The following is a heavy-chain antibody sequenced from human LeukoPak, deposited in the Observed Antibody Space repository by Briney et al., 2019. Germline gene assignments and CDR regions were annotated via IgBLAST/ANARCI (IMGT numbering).Heavy chain of an antibody. J-gene: IGHJ3*01. Sequence: GGSLRLSCAASGFTFRNYVIHWVRQAPGKGLEWVAVTSSDLNVKLYADSVKGRFTISRDNSKDTLYLQMDSLRAEDTAVFYCARELLGEGPDAFDVWGQGTIVTVSS. CDR2: TSSDLNVK. V-gene: IGHV3-30-3*01. CDR3: ARELLGEGPDAFDV. CDR1: GFTFRNYV. D-gene: IGHD3-16*01.